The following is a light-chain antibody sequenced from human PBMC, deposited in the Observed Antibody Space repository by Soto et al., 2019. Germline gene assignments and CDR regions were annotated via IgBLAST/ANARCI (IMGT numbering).Light chain of an antibody. CDR2: AAS. J-gene: IGKJ4*01. CDR1: QSISSH. Sequence: DIQMTQSPSSLSASVGDRVTITCRASQSISSHLNWYQQKPGKAPKLLIYAASSLQSGVPSRFSGSGSGTDFTLTISSLQPEDFATYYCQQSYSTPRTFGGGTKVDIK. V-gene: IGKV1-39*01. CDR3: QQSYSTPRT.